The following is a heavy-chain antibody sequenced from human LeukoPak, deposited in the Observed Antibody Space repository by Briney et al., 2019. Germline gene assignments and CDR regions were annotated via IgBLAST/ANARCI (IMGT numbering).Heavy chain of an antibody. V-gene: IGHV1-18*01. D-gene: IGHD3-9*01. J-gene: IGHJ4*02. CDR3: ARVINYDLLTGYSEGFDY. CDR2: ITTNNGRT. Sequence: ASVKVSCKSSGYTFTTYGITWVGRAPGEGLEWMGWITTNNGRTKYAQTFQGRVTMTTETSTSTAYMELRSLRYDDTAVYYCARVINYDLLTGYSEGFDYWGQGTLVTVS. CDR1: GYTFTTYG.